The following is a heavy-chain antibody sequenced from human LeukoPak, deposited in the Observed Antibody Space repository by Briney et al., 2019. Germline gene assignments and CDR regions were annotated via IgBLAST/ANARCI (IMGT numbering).Heavy chain of an antibody. D-gene: IGHD3-10*01. CDR1: GYTFTSYG. V-gene: IGHV1-18*01. CDR3: ARVYGSGSVPYYFDY. Sequence: ASVKVSCKASGYTFTSYGISWVRQAPGQGLEWMGWISAYNGNTNYAQKLQGRVTMTTDTSTSTAYIELRSLRSDDTAVYYCARVYGSGSVPYYFDYWGQGTLVTVSS. J-gene: IGHJ4*02. CDR2: ISAYNGNT.